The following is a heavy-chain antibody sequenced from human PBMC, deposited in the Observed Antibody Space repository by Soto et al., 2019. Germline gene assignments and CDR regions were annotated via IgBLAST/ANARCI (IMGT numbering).Heavy chain of an antibody. Sequence: SPTLSRPCAISGEHVSGNSAAWTWIGGCPSRGLEWLRRTDYISKCYNDYTVSVKSSITIHPDTSKNQSSLQLNSETTDDTAVYYCAKDWTAAGTPLDYWGQGTLVTVSS. CDR1: GEHVSGNSAA. J-gene: IGHJ4*02. CDR3: AKDWTAAGTPLDY. V-gene: IGHV6-1*03. CDR2: TDYISKCYN. D-gene: IGHD6-13*01.